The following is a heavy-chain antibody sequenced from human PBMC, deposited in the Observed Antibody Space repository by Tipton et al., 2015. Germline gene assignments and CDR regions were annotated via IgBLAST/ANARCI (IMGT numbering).Heavy chain of an antibody. Sequence: TLSLTCTVSGGSVTNGAYYWTWMRQHPGKGLEWIGYIDHSGSTYYNSSLKSRASISRDTSKNQVSLNLRSMTVADTAVYYCASRRYSYGSKKTWFDPWGQGTLVTVSS. CDR1: GGSVTNGAYY. J-gene: IGHJ5*02. D-gene: IGHD3-10*01. CDR2: IDHSGST. V-gene: IGHV4-31*03. CDR3: ASRRYSYGSKKTWFDP.